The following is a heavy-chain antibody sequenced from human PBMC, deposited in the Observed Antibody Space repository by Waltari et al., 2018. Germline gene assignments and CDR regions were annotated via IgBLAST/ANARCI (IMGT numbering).Heavy chain of an antibody. J-gene: IGHJ4*02. CDR1: GYISTDNY. V-gene: IGHV1-2*06. D-gene: IGHD1-26*01. CDR3: ARVGATKTDY. CDR2: LNPKSGST. Sequence: QVQLVQSGAEVKKPGASVKVSCKASGYISTDNYMHWVRQAPGQGLEWMGRLNPKSGSTNYVQKFQGRVTMTRDTSISTAYMELSRLRSDDTAVYYCARVGATKTDYWGQGTLVTVSS.